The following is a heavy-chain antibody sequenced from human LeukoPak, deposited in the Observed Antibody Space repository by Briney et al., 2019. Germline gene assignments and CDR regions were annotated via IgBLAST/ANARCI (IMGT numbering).Heavy chain of an antibody. CDR1: GGSFSGYY. CDR3: ARGISWRTYSSSWYSKYFDL. CDR2: INHSGST. Sequence: SSETLSLTCAVYGGSFSGYYWSWIRQPPGKGLEWIGEINHSGSTNYNPSLKSRVTISVDTSKNQFSLKLSSVTAADTAVYYCARGISWRTYSSSWYSKYFDLWGRGTLVTVSS. J-gene: IGHJ2*01. V-gene: IGHV4-34*01. D-gene: IGHD6-13*01.